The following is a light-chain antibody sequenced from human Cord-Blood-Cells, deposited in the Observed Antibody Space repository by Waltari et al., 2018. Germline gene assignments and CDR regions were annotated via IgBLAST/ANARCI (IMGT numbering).Light chain of an antibody. CDR3: QQDNNWPPMYT. CDR2: CAS. V-gene: IGKV3-15*01. Sequence: EIVMTQSPATLSVSPGERATLSCRASQSVSSNLAWYQQKPGQAPRLLIYCASTRATGIPARFSGSGSGTEFTLTISSLPSEDFAVYYCQQDNNWPPMYTFGQGTKLEIK. J-gene: IGKJ2*01. CDR1: QSVSSN.